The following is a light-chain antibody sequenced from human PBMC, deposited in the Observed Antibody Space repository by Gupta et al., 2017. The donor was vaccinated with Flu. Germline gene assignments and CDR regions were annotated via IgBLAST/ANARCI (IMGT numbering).Light chain of an antibody. CDR3: LQCYETPQT. J-gene: IGKJ2*01. Sequence: GDRVTITCRASQSVGSYFNWYQQKPGEAPNLLIYGASSLQDGVSSRFSGSGSGTDFTLPIISLQPEDFADYFCLQCYETPQTFGQGTKLEIK. V-gene: IGKV1-39*01. CDR2: GAS. CDR1: QSVGSY.